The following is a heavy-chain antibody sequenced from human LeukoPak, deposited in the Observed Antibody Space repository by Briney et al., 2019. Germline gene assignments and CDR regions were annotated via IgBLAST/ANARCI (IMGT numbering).Heavy chain of an antibody. J-gene: IGHJ6*03. V-gene: IGHV4-34*01. Sequence: GSLRLSCAASGFTFSHAWMSWVRQPPGKGLEWIGEISHSGSTNYNPSLKSRVTISVDTSKNQFSLKLSSVTAADTAVYYCARQMTTVTPYYMDVWGKGTTVTISS. CDR2: ISHSGST. CDR3: ARQMTTVTPYYMDV. CDR1: GFTFSHAW. D-gene: IGHD4-17*01.